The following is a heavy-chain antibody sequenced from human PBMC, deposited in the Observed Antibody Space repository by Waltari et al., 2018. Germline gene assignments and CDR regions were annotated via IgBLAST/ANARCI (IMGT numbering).Heavy chain of an antibody. Sequence: QVQLQQWGAGLLKPSETLTLTCAVYGGSFSGYYWTWIRQAPGKGPEWIGEVDHSGTTNYNPSLESRVTISVDTSKNQFSLRLRSVTAADTAVYFCARERGSGSYDAFDIWGRGTKVTVSS. V-gene: IGHV4-34*01. D-gene: IGHD3-10*01. J-gene: IGHJ3*02. CDR3: ARERGSGSYDAFDI. CDR2: VDHSGTT. CDR1: GGSFSGYY.